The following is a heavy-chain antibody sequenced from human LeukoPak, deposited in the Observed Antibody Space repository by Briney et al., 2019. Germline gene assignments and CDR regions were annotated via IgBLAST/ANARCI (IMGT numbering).Heavy chain of an antibody. V-gene: IGHV3-23*01. D-gene: IGHD2-8*01. CDR1: GFTFSSYA. Sequence: GGSLRLSCAASGFTFSSYAMSGVRQAPGKGLEGVSAISGSGGSTYYADSVKGRFTISRDNSKNTLYLQMNSLRAEDTAVYYCAKDLVPMVYAIFGYWGQGTLVTVSS. CDR3: AKDLVPMVYAIFGY. J-gene: IGHJ4*02. CDR2: ISGSGGST.